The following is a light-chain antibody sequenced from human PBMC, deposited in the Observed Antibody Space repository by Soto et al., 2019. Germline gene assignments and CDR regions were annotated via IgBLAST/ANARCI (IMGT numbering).Light chain of an antibody. CDR2: KAS. Sequence: DIQVTQSPSTLSASVGDRVTITCRASQSIRSWLAWYQQKPGKAPKLLIYKASSLESGDPSRFSGSRSGTDFTLTMSCLQPDDFATYYCEQYNSYSPYTFGQGTKREI. V-gene: IGKV1-5*03. J-gene: IGKJ2*01. CDR1: QSIRSW. CDR3: EQYNSYSPYT.